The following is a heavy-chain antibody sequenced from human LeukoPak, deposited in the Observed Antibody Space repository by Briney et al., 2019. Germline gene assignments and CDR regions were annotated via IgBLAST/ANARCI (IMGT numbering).Heavy chain of an antibody. D-gene: IGHD6-19*01. CDR1: GYTFTSYG. J-gene: IGHJ6*02. CDR3: ARGPRENSSGWYAGGYYYGMDV. Sequence: GASVKVSCKASGYTFTSYGISWVRQAPGQGLEWMGWISAYDGNTNYAQKLQGRVTMTTDTSTSTAYMELRSLRSDDTAVYYCARGPRENSSGWYAGGYYYGMDVWGQGTTVTVSS. V-gene: IGHV1-18*01. CDR2: ISAYDGNT.